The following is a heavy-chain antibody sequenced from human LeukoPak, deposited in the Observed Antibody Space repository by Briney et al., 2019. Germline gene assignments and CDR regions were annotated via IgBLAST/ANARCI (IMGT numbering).Heavy chain of an antibody. CDR1: GFTFSSYG. CDR3: ARVSAYSGSYYSGFDY. V-gene: IGHV3-30*03. J-gene: IGHJ4*02. D-gene: IGHD1-26*01. Sequence: PGRSLRLSCAASGFTFSSYGMHWVRQAPGKGLEWVTVISYDGTSKYYADSVKGRFTISRDNSKNTLYLQMNSLRTEDTAVYFCARVSAYSGSYYSGFDYWGQGTLVSVSS. CDR2: ISYDGTSK.